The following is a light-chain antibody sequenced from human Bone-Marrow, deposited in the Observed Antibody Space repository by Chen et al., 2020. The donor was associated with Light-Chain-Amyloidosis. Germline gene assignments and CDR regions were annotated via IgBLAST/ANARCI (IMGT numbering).Light chain of an antibody. CDR3: QQFYTTPYT. V-gene: IGKV1-NL1*01. J-gene: IGKJ2*01. Sequence: DIQMTQSPSSLSASIGDRVTITCRASLGITNSLAWYQQKPGTAPKLLLYGASRLESGVPSRFSGSGSGTDYTLTISSLQPEDFATYFCQQFYTTPYTFGQETKLDIK. CDR2: GAS. CDR1: LGITNS.